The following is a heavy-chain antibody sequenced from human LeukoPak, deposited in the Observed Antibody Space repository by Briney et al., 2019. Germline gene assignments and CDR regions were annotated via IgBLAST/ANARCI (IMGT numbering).Heavy chain of an antibody. CDR1: GGSISSYY. D-gene: IGHD6-19*01. Sequence: SETLSLTCTVSGGSISSYYWSWIRQPPGKGLEWIGYIYYSGNTNYNPSLKSRVTISVDTSKNQFSLKLSSVTAADTAVYYCARRYSSGWLFDYWGRGNLVTASS. J-gene: IGHJ4*02. CDR3: ARRYSSGWLFDY. CDR2: IYYSGNT. V-gene: IGHV4-59*01.